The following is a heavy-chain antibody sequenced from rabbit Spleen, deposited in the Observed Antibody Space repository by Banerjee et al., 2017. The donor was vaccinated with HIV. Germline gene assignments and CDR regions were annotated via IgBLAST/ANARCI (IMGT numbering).Heavy chain of an antibody. J-gene: IGHJ4*01. CDR1: GVSFNDKDV. Sequence: QEQLEESGGGLVKPGGTLTLTCKASGVSFNDKDVMCWVRQAPGKGLEWIGYIDPVFGITYYANWVNGRFTISSHNAQNTLFLQLNSLTAADTATYFCVREVAAKFSLWGQGTLVTVS. D-gene: IGHD4-1*01. CDR2: IDPVFGIT. V-gene: IGHV1S43*01. CDR3: VREVAAKFSL.